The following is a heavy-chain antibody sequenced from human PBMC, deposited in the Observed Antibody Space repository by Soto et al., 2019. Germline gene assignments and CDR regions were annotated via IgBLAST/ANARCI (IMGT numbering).Heavy chain of an antibody. D-gene: IGHD3-22*01. J-gene: IGHJ4*02. CDR1: GGSITSYF. Sequence: SETLSLTCTVSGGSITSYFWTWIRQPPGKGLEWIGYTYHRGNTNYNPSLKSRVTFSVDTSKNQFSLKLSSVTAADTAVYYCARDKYYDSTGTFDFWGQGTLVTVSS. V-gene: IGHV4-59*01. CDR2: TYHRGNT. CDR3: ARDKYYDSTGTFDF.